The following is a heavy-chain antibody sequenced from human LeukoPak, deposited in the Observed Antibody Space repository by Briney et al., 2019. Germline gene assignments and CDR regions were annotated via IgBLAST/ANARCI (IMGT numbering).Heavy chain of an antibody. D-gene: IGHD2-21*02. Sequence: GESLKTSCKGSGYSFTSYWIGWVRQMPGKGLEWMGIIYPGDSDTRYSPSFQGQVTISADKSISTAYLQWSSLKASDTAMYYCARYCGGDCYSGGFDYWGQGTLVTVSS. CDR1: GYSFTSYW. V-gene: IGHV5-51*01. J-gene: IGHJ4*02. CDR3: ARYCGGDCYSGGFDY. CDR2: IYPGDSDT.